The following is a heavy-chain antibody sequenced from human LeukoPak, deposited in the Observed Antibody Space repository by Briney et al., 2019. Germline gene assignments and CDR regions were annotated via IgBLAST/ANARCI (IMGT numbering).Heavy chain of an antibody. J-gene: IGHJ4*02. CDR2: ISSSSSYI. CDR1: GFTFSSYS. CDR3: ATETNGRHYDY. V-gene: IGHV3-21*01. Sequence: GGSLRLSSAASGFTFSSYSMNWVRQAPGKGLEWVSSISSSSSYIYYADSVKGRFTISRDNAKNSLYLQMDSLRAEDTAVYYCATETNGRHYDYWGQGTLLTV. D-gene: IGHD1-14*01.